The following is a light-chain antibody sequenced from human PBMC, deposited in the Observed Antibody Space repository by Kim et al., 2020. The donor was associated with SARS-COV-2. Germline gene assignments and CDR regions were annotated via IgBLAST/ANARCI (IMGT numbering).Light chain of an antibody. Sequence: LSPRERATRPCRASQSVNRQLGWYQQKPGQAPRLLIYDASTRATGIPARFSGSGSGTYFTLTISSLEPEDVAVYYCQQRTHWPRTFGQGTKVDIK. V-gene: IGKV3-11*01. CDR2: DAS. CDR3: QQRTHWPRT. J-gene: IGKJ1*01. CDR1: QSVNRQ.